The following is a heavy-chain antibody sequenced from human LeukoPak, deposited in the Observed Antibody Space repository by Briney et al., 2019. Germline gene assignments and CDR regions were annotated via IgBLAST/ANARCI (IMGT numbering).Heavy chain of an antibody. J-gene: IGHJ4*02. Sequence: PGGSLRLSCAASGFTFSSYWMSWVRQAPGKGLEWVANIKQDGSEKYYVDSVKGRFTISRDNAKNSLYLHMNSLRAEDTAVYYCARDMATVTTSPSDYWGQGTLVTVSS. V-gene: IGHV3-7*01. D-gene: IGHD4-17*01. CDR2: IKQDGSEK. CDR3: ARDMATVTTSPSDY. CDR1: GFTFSSYW.